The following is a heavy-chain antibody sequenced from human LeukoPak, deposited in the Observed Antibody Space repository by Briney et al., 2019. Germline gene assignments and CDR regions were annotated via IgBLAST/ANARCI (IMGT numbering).Heavy chain of an antibody. CDR1: GFIFRNYD. Sequence: PGGSLRLSCATSGFIFRNYDIYWVRRVTGKGLECVSISGFTGDTNYAGSVKGRFTVSRENAKNSLFLQMDSLRVGDTAVYYCVRVNCTGGNCFFDYWGQGTLVTVSS. CDR2: SGFTGDT. J-gene: IGHJ4*02. CDR3: VRVNCTGGNCFFDY. D-gene: IGHD2-8*02. V-gene: IGHV3-13*01.